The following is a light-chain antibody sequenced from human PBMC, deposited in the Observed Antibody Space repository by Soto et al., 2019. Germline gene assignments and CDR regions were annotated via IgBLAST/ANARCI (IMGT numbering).Light chain of an antibody. CDR3: QQYGSWWT. J-gene: IGKJ1*01. CDR2: GAS. V-gene: IGKV3-20*01. CDR1: QSVSSSY. Sequence: EIVLPQSPGTLSLSPGERATLSCRASQSVSSSYLAWYQQKPGQAPRLLIYGASSRATGIPDRFSGSGSGTDFTLTISRLEPEDFAVYYCQQYGSWWTFGQGTKVDI.